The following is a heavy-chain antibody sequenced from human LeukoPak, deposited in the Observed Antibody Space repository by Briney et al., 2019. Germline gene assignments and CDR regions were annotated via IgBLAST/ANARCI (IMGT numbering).Heavy chain of an antibody. CDR1: GFTFSSYS. V-gene: IGHV3-48*01. CDR2: ISSSSTI. J-gene: IGHJ4*02. D-gene: IGHD3-3*01. Sequence: AGGSLRLSCAASGFTFSSYSMNWVRQAPGKGLEWVSYISSSSTIYYADSVKGQFTISRDNSKNTVYLQMNSLRAEDTAVYYCAKDSNDFWSGHPDYWGQGTLVTVSS. CDR3: AKDSNDFWSGHPDY.